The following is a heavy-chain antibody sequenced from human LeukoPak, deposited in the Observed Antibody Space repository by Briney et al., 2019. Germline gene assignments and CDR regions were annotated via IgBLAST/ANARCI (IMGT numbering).Heavy chain of an antibody. CDR3: ARAYDFWSGYSYCYYYGMDV. V-gene: IGHV1-8*01. CDR2: MNPNSGNT. CDR1: GYTFTSYD. D-gene: IGHD3-3*01. J-gene: IGHJ6*02. Sequence: ASVKVSCKASGYTFTSYDINWVRQATGQGLEWMGWMNPNSGNTGYAQKFQGRVTMTRNTSISTAYMELSSLRSEDTAVYYCARAYDFWSGYSYCYYYGMDVWGQGTTVTVSS.